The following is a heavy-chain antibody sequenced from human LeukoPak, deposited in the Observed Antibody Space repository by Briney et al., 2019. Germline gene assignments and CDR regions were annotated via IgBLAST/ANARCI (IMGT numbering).Heavy chain of an antibody. CDR3: ARDGGDYVWGSYRYTDPNPYFFY. CDR2: ISYDRSNK. J-gene: IGHJ4*02. Sequence: GGSLRLYCAASGFTFSSYAMHWVRQAPGKGLEWVAVISYDRSNKYYADSVKGRFTISRDNSKNTLYLQMNSLRAEDTAVYYCARDGGDYVWGSYRYTDPNPYFFYWGQGTLVTVSS. V-gene: IGHV3-30*04. D-gene: IGHD3-16*02. CDR1: GFTFSSYA.